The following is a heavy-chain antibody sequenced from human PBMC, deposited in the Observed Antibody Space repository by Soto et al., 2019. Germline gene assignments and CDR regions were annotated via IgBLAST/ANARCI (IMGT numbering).Heavy chain of an antibody. CDR2: INPDNRNT. V-gene: IGHV1-3*01. CDR1: RCPFTRYP. D-gene: IGHD2-15*01. CDR3: GRGIATGQLDP. J-gene: IGHJ5*02. Sequence: SCKASRCPFTRYPSNWVRQGPEQRLEWMGWINPDNRNTKSEQPFQDRVIITREKSASTAYRDLSSLRSEDTVVYYCGRGIATGQLDPWG.